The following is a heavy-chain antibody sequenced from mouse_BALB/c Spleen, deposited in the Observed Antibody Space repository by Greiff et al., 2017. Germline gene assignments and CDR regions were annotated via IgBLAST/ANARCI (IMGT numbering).Heavy chain of an antibody. CDR2: IWGDGST. D-gene: IGHD3-1*01. J-gene: IGHJ2*01. V-gene: IGHV2-6-7*01. CDR3: ARDRGFFDY. Sequence: VMLVESGPGLVAPSQSLSITCTVSGFSLTGYGVIWVRQPPGKGLEWLGMIWGDGSTDYNSALKSRLSISKDNSKSQVFLKMNSLQTDDTARYYCARDRGFFDYWGQGTTLTVSS. CDR1: GFSLTGYG.